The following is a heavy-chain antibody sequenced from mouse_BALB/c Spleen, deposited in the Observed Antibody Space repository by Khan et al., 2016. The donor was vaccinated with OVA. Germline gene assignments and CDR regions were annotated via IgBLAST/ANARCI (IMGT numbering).Heavy chain of an antibody. J-gene: IGHJ4*01. CDR2: ISSTGST. V-gene: IGHV3-2*02. CDR1: GYSITSDFA. D-gene: IGHD2-13*01. CDR3: ARSLYYSDSYAMDY. Sequence: FQLQESGPGLVKPSQSLSLTCTVTGYSITSDFAWNWIRQFPGNKLEWMGYISSTGSTSYRPSLKSRISITRDTSKNQFFLHLNSVTAEDTATYYCARSLYYSDSYAMDYWGQGTSVTVSS.